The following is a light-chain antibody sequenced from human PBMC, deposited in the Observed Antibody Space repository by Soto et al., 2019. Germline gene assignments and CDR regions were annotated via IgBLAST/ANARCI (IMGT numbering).Light chain of an antibody. CDR1: SRDVGGSNY. J-gene: IGLJ1*01. CDR2: EVN. Sequence: QSALIQPASVSGSPGQSITISCTGTSRDVGGSNYVSWYQHHRHRAPKLLIYEVNYRPSGVSSRFSGSKSGNTASLTISGLHAEDEADYYCSSYTSSNTLEVFGVGTKVTVL. CDR3: SSYTSSNTLEV. V-gene: IGLV2-14*01.